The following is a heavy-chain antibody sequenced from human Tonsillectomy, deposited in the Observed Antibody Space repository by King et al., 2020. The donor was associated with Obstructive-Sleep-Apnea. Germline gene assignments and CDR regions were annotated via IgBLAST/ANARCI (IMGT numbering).Heavy chain of an antibody. V-gene: IGHV4-39*07. CDR3: AREGGVTVAGPLDY. J-gene: IGHJ4*02. D-gene: IGHD6-19*01. CDR2: IYYSGST. CDR1: GGSISSSSYY. Sequence: QLQESGPGLVKPSETLSLTCIVSGGSISSSSYYWGWIRQPPGKGLEWIGSIYYSGSTYYNPSLKSRVTISVDTSKNQFSLKLSSVAAADTAVYYCAREGGVTVAGPLDYWGQGTLVTVSS.